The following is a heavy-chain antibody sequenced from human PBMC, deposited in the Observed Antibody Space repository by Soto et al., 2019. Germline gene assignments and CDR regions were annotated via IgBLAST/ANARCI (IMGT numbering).Heavy chain of an antibody. CDR1: GYTFTSYG. V-gene: IGHV1-69*06. J-gene: IGHJ5*02. CDR3: ARDGYYDSSGYSWFDP. D-gene: IGHD3-22*01. CDR2: IIPNFGTA. Sequence: SVKVSCKASGYTFTSYGISWVRQAPGQGLEWMGGIIPNFGTANYAQKFQGRVTMTADKSTSTAYMELSSLRSEDTAVYYCARDGYYDSSGYSWFDPWGRGTLVTVSS.